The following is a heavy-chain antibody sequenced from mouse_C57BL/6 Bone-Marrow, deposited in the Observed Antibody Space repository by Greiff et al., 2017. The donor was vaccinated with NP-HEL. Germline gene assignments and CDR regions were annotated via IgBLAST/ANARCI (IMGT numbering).Heavy chain of an antibody. J-gene: IGHJ3*01. CDR2: IYPGSGST. V-gene: IGHV1-55*01. CDR3: ARRDYDRGAWFAY. CDR1: GYTFTSYW. Sequence: VQLQQPGAELVKPGASVKMSCKASGYTFTSYWITWVKQRPGQGLEWIGDIYPGSGSTNYNEKFKSKATLTVDTSSSTAYMQLSSLTSEDSAVYYCARRDYDRGAWFAYWGQGTLVTVSA. D-gene: IGHD2-4*01.